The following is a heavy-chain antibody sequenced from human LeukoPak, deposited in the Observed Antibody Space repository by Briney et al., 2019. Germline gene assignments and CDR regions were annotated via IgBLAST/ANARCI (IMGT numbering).Heavy chain of an antibody. J-gene: IGHJ5*02. D-gene: IGHD3-10*01. Sequence: GESLKISCKGSGYSFTSYWLGWVRQMPGKGLEWMGIIYPGDSDSRYSPSFQGQVTITADKSINTAYLQLSSLQASDTAMYYCARNGDGYYASGSYSWFDPWGQGTLVTVSS. CDR2: IYPGDSDS. CDR3: ARNGDGYYASGSYSWFDP. V-gene: IGHV5-51*01. CDR1: GYSFTSYW.